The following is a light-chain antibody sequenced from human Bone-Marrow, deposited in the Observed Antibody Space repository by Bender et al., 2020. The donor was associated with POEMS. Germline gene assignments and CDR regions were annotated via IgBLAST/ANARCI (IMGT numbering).Light chain of an antibody. Sequence: QSVLTQPPSASGTPGQRVTISCSGGSSNIGAHAVNWYQHLPGTAPKLLIYSSHRRPSEVPDRISGSRSGTSASLAISGLQSEDEADYYCAVWDDSLNGWVFGGGTNLTVL. CDR3: AVWDDSLNGWV. V-gene: IGLV1-44*01. CDR2: SSH. CDR1: SSNIGAHA. J-gene: IGLJ3*02.